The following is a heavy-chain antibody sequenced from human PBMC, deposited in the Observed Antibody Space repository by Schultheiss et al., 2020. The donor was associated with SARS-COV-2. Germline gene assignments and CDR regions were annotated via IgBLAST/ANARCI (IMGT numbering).Heavy chain of an antibody. V-gene: IGHV3-23*01. Sequence: GGSLRLSCAASGFTFSNYAMNWVRQAPGRGLEWVSTISGSGGSTYYAGSVTGRFTISRDNSKNTLYLQMDSLRAEDTAVYYCAKDSDPISWVPAVDYWGQGTLVTVSS. CDR1: GFTFSNYA. D-gene: IGHD6-13*01. CDR2: ISGSGGST. CDR3: AKDSDPISWVPAVDY. J-gene: IGHJ4*02.